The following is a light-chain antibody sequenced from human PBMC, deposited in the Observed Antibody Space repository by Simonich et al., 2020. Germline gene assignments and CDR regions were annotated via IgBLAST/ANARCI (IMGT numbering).Light chain of an antibody. CDR1: SSDVGSYNL. CDR3: CSYAGSSTWV. J-gene: IGLJ3*02. V-gene: IGLV2-23*01. CDR2: EGS. Sequence: QSALTQPPSASGSPGQSVTISCTGTSSDVGSYNLVSWYQQHPGKAPKHMIYEGSKRPSGVSNRSSGSKSGNTASLTISGLQAEDEADYYCCSYAGSSTWVFGGGTKLTVL.